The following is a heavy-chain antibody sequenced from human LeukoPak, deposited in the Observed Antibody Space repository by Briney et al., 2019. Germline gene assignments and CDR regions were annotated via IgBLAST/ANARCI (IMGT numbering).Heavy chain of an antibody. D-gene: IGHD3-22*01. CDR3: AREGGPGTYYYDSSGSYNDY. V-gene: IGHV1-69*04. CDR1: GGTFSSYA. Sequence: SVKVSCKASGGTFSSYAISWVRQAPGQGLEWMGRIIPILGIANYAQKFQGRVTITADKSTSTAYMELSSLRSEDTAVYYCAREGGPGTYYYDSSGSYNDYWGQGTLVTVSS. CDR2: IIPILGIA. J-gene: IGHJ4*02.